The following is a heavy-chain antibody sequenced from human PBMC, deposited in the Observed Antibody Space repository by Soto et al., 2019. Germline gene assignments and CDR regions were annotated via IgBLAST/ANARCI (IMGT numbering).Heavy chain of an antibody. CDR1: GFTFSSYA. CDR2: ISGSGGST. CDR3: AKGGGYCSSTSCFYY. J-gene: IGHJ4*02. Sequence: GGSLRLSCTASGFTFSSYAMSWVRQAPGKGLGWVSAISGSGGSTYYADSVKGRFTISRDNSKNTLYLQMNSLRAEDTAVYYCAKGGGYCSSTSCFYYWGQGTLVTVSS. D-gene: IGHD2-2*03. V-gene: IGHV3-23*01.